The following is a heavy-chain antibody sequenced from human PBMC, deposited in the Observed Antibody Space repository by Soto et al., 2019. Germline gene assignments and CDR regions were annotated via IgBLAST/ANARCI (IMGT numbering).Heavy chain of an antibody. J-gene: IGHJ4*02. Sequence: QVQLVQSGAEEKKPGASVKVSCKASGYTFTSYAMHWVRQAPGQRLEWMGWINAGNGNTKYSQKFQGRVTITRDTAASTAYMELSSLRSEDRAVYYCARSIVVVTALDYWGQGTPVTVSS. CDR2: INAGNGNT. V-gene: IGHV1-3*05. CDR3: ARSIVVVTALDY. CDR1: GYTFTSYA. D-gene: IGHD2-21*02.